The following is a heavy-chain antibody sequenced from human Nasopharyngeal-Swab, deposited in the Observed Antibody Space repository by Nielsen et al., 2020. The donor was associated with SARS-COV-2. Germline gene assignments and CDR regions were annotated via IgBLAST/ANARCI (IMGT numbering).Heavy chain of an antibody. J-gene: IGHJ4*02. CDR2: TSYDGSIT. CDR1: GFIFRTSA. D-gene: IGHD3-9*01. CDR3: AKPHLRYYDWLLFDY. Sequence: GESLKISCAASGFIFRTSAMHWLRQAPGKGLEWVAMTSYDGSITYYTDSVKGRFTISRDNSKNTLYLQMNSLRAEDTAVYYCAKPHLRYYDWLLFDYWGQGTLVTVSS. V-gene: IGHV3-30-3*02.